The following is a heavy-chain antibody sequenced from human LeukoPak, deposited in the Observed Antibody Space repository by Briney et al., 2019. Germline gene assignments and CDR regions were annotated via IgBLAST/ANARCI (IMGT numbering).Heavy chain of an antibody. D-gene: IGHD6-13*01. V-gene: IGHV3-23*01. CDR3: AKRTSGSSWYSSDY. CDR2: MSGDATST. CDR1: GFTFSSHA. J-gene: IGHJ4*02. Sequence: GGSLRLSCAASGFTFSSHAMNWVRQAPGKGLEWVSTMSGDATSTYYADSVKGRFTISRDNSRNTLYLQMNSLRAEDTAVYYCAKRTSGSSWYSSDYWGQGTLVTV.